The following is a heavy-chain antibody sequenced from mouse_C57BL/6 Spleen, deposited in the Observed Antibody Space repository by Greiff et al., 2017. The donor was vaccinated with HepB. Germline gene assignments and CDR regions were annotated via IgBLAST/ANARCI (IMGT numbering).Heavy chain of an antibody. J-gene: IGHJ4*01. D-gene: IGHD1-2*01. V-gene: IGHV1-61*01. CDR3: ARYGDYLGGDY. CDR1: GYTFTSYW. Sequence: QVQLQQPGAELVRPGSSVKLSCKASGYTFTSYWMDWVKQRPGQGLEWNGNIYPSDSETHYNQKFKDKATLTVDKSSSTAYMQLSSLTSEDSAVYYCARYGDYLGGDYWGQGTSVTVSS. CDR2: IYPSDSET.